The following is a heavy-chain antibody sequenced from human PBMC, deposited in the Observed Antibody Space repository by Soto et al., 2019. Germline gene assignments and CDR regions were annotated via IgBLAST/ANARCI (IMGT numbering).Heavy chain of an antibody. CDR1: GFTFSSYG. CDR3: ARALAARGGNAH. V-gene: IGHV3-33*01. D-gene: IGHD6-6*01. CDR2: IWYDGSNK. Sequence: QVQLVESGGGVVQPGRSLRLSCAASGFTFSSYGMHGVRQAPGKGLEWVAVIWYDGSNKYYADSVKGRFTISRDNSKNTLYLQMNSLRAEDTAVYYCARALAARGGNAHWGQGTLVTVSS. J-gene: IGHJ4*02.